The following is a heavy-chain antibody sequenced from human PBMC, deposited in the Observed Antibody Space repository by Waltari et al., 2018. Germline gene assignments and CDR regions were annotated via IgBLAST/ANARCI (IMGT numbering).Heavy chain of an antibody. CDR3: ARDVRGLAGSSTSQFRYNWFDP. D-gene: IGHD2-2*01. V-gene: IGHV4-59*01. Sequence: STNYNPSLKSRVTISVDTSKNQFSLKLSSVTAADTAVYYCARDVRGLAGSSTSQFRYNWFDPWGQGTLVTVSS. CDR2: ST. J-gene: IGHJ5*02.